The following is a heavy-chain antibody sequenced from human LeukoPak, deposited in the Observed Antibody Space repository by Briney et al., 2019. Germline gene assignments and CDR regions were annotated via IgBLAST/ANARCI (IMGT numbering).Heavy chain of an antibody. CDR3: ARGAVGRTAVLESAFDI. J-gene: IGHJ3*02. CDR2: INPSGGST. D-gene: IGHD4-17*01. Sequence: GASVKVSCKASGYTFTSYYMHWVRQAPGQGLEWMGIINPSGGSTSYAQKFQGRVTMTRDTSTSTVYMEMSSLRSEDTGVHNCARGAVGRTAVLESAFDICGQGTMVTVSS. CDR1: GYTFTSYY. V-gene: IGHV1-46*03.